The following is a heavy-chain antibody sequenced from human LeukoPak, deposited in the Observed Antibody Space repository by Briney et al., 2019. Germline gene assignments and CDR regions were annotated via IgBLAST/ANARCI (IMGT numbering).Heavy chain of an antibody. CDR3: AKGVSIVGATTPFDY. D-gene: IGHD1-26*01. CDR2: ISGSGGST. CDR1: EFTFSSYA. V-gene: IGHV3-23*01. J-gene: IGHJ4*02. Sequence: PGGSLRLSCAAFEFTFSSYAMSWVRQAPGKGLEWVSAISGSGGSTYYADSVKGRFTISRDNSKNTLYLQMNSLRAEDTAVYYCAKGVSIVGATTPFDYWGQGTLVTVSS.